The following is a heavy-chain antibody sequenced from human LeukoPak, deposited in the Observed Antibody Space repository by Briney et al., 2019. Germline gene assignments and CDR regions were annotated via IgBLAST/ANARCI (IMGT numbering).Heavy chain of an antibody. CDR2: IYSDGST. CDR1: GFTFSSYW. Sequence: GGSLRLSCAASGFTFSSYWMHWVRQAPGKGPVWVSVIYSDGSTYYADSVKGRFNISRDNSKNTLYLQMNSLRAEDTAAYYCARDQATMVRGFIYYYYGMDVWGQGTTVTVSS. CDR3: ARDQATMVRGFIYYYYGMDV. D-gene: IGHD3-10*01. V-gene: IGHV3-66*01. J-gene: IGHJ6*02.